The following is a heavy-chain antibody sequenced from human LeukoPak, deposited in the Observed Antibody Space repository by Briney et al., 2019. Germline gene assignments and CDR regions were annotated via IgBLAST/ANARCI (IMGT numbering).Heavy chain of an antibody. CDR3: ARDTYDFWSREGGAWYMDV. J-gene: IGHJ6*03. CDR2: INHSGST. Sequence: SETLSLTCAVYGGSFSGYSWTWIRQPPGKGLEWIGEINHSGSTNYNPSLKSRVTISVDTSKKQFSLKLTSVTAADTAVYYCARDTYDFWSREGGAWYMDVWGKGTTVTVSS. V-gene: IGHV4-34*01. CDR1: GGSFSGYS. D-gene: IGHD3-3*01.